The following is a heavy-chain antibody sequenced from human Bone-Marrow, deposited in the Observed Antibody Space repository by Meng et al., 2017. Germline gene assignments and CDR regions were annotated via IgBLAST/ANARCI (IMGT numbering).Heavy chain of an antibody. CDR1: GGSISSGNTY. D-gene: IGHD4-17*01. J-gene: IGHJ2*01. Sequence: AQLRESGPGLGKPSQTLFLTCTVSGGSISSGNTYWSWIRQHPGKGLEYIGYIYYSGSTYYNPSLKSRVIISVDTSKNQFSLRLNSVTAADTAVYYCASLYGDSSVWYLDLWGRGTLVTVSS. V-gene: IGHV4-31*03. CDR2: IYYSGST. CDR3: ASLYGDSSVWYLDL.